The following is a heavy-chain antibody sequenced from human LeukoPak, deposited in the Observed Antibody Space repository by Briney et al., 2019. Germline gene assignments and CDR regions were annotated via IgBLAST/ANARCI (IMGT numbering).Heavy chain of an antibody. CDR1: GFTFDDYG. D-gene: IGHD3-16*01. CDR2: INWNGGST. CDR3: AEGLTYDYVFDGFDY. J-gene: IGHJ4*02. Sequence: GGSLRLSCAASGFTFDDYGMSWVRQAPGKGLEWVSGINWNGGSTGYADSVKGRFTISRDNAKNSLYLQMNSLRAEDTAVYYCAEGLTYDYVFDGFDYWGQGTLVTVSS. V-gene: IGHV3-20*04.